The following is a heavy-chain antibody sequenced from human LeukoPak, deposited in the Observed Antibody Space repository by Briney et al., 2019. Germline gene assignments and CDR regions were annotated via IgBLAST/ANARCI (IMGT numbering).Heavy chain of an antibody. CDR2: ISSSGSTI. V-gene: IGHV3-11*01. J-gene: IGHJ6*03. CDR3: AKNGDRGAYCSGGSCYPYFYYYMDV. Sequence: GGSLRLSCAASGFTFSDYYMSWIRQAPGKGLEWVSYISSSGSTIYYADSVKGRFTISRDNSKNTLYLQMNSLRAEDTAIYYCAKNGDRGAYCSGGSCYPYFYYYMDVWGKGTTVTISS. D-gene: IGHD2-15*01. CDR1: GFTFSDYY.